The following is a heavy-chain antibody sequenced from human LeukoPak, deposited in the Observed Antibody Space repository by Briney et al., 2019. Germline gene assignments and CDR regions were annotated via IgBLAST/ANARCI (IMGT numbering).Heavy chain of an antibody. Sequence: SETLSLTCAVYGGSFSGYYWSWIRQPPGKGLEWIGEINHSGSTNYNPSLKSRVTISVDTSKNQFSLKLSSVTAADTAVYYCARRFDSGSYLSDYWDQGTLVTVSS. CDR2: INHSGST. CDR3: ARRFDSGSYLSDY. V-gene: IGHV4-34*01. J-gene: IGHJ4*02. CDR1: GGSFSGYY. D-gene: IGHD1-26*01.